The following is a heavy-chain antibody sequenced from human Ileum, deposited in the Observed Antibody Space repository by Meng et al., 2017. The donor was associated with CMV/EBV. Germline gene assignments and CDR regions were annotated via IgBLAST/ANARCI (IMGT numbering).Heavy chain of an antibody. CDR1: GGSVSSGRHY. V-gene: IGHV4-61*01. CDR2: IYYSGST. D-gene: IGHD6-13*01. CDR3: ARGRTAAAY. J-gene: IGHJ4*02. Sequence: SLTCTVSGGSVSSGRHYWCWIRQPPGKGLEWIGCIYYSGSTNYNPSLKNRVTISVDTSNNQFSLKLSSVTAADTAVYYCARGRTAAAYWGQGTLVTVSS.